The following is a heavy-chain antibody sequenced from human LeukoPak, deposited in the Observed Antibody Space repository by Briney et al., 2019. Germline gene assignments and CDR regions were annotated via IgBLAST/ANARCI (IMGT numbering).Heavy chain of an antibody. V-gene: IGHV3-23*01. D-gene: IGHD3-22*01. Sequence: PGGSLGLSCAASGFTFSSYALGWVRQAPGKGLEWVSTISIDGGGTYYADSVKGRFTISRDNSKNTLYLQMSTLRAEETALYYCAKYDYETSRQRFDFDYWGQGTLVTVSS. CDR1: GFTFSSYA. CDR3: AKYDYETSRQRFDFDY. J-gene: IGHJ4*02. CDR2: ISIDGGGT.